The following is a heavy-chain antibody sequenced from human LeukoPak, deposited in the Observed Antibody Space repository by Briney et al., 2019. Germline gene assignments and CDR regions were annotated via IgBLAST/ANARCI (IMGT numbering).Heavy chain of an antibody. J-gene: IGHJ6*02. CDR1: EFTFSSYA. V-gene: IGHV4-59*01. Sequence: GSLRLSCGASEFTFSSYAMSWVRQAPGKGLEWMGYIYYSGSTNYNPSLKSRVTISVDTSKNQFSLKLSSVTAADTAVYYCARSTYTAMVYYYYGMDVWGQGTTVTVSS. CDR2: IYYSGST. D-gene: IGHD5-18*01. CDR3: ARSTYTAMVYYYYGMDV.